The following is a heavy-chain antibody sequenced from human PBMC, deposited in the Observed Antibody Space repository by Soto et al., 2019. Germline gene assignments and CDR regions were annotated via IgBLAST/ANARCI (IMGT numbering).Heavy chain of an antibody. CDR2: LDQDGSER. J-gene: IGHJ4*02. CDR1: GFTFSTYW. CDR3: VCGGNFFVY. Sequence: EVQLVESGGGLVQPGGSLRLSCAASGFTFSTYWMTWVRRPPGKGLEWVANLDQDGSERYYVDSVRGRFTISRDNAKNPLDRQVNGLGAEDTAVYYCVCGGNFFVYWGQGTLVTVSP. V-gene: IGHV3-7*01. D-gene: IGHD3-16*01.